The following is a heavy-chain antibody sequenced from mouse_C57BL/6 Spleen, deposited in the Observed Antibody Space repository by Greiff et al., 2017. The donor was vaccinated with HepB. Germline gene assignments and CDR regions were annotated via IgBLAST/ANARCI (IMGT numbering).Heavy chain of an antibody. CDR3: TLYGPGAKDY. V-gene: IGHV14-4*01. CDR2: IDPENGDT. CDR1: GFNIKDDY. Sequence: VQLKESGAELVRPGASVKLSCTASGFNIKDDYMHWVKQRPEQGLEWIGWIDPENGDTEDASKFQGKATITADTSSNTAYLQLSSLTSEDTAVYYCTLYGPGAKDYWGQGTSVTVSS. D-gene: IGHD1-1*01. J-gene: IGHJ4*01.